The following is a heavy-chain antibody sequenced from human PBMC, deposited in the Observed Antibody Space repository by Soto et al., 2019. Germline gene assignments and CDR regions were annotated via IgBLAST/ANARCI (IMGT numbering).Heavy chain of an antibody. CDR1: GFPFISFG. Sequence: PGGSLRLSCAASGFPFISFGIHWVRQAPGEGLEWVAVIWYDESNKYYADSVKGRFTISRDNAKNTVDLQMNSLRGEDTAVYYWARSGCSGGTCYRGYDGFDIWGQGTKVTVSS. D-gene: IGHD2-15*01. J-gene: IGHJ3*02. V-gene: IGHV3-33*01. CDR2: IWYDESNK. CDR3: ARSGCSGGTCYRGYDGFDI.